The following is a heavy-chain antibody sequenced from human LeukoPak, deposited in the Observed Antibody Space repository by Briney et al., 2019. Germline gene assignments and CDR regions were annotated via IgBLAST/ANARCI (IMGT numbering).Heavy chain of an antibody. CDR2: IYYSGST. CDR1: GGSISSSSYY. J-gene: IGHJ5*02. D-gene: IGHD2-2*01. V-gene: IGHV4-39*01. Sequence: SETLSLTCTVSGGSISSSSYYWGWLRQPPGKGLEWIGSIYYSGSTYYNPSLKSRVTISVDTSKNQFSLKLSSVTAADTAVYYCARQRYCSSTSCSYGDWFDPWGQGTLVTVSS. CDR3: ARQRYCSSTSCSYGDWFDP.